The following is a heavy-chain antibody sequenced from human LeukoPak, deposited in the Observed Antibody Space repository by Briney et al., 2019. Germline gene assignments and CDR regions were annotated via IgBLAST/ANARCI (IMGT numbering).Heavy chain of an antibody. D-gene: IGHD5-12*01. Sequence: GGSLRLSCATSGFTFSSNVIHWVRQAPGKGLEWVAVISHDGSNKYYADSVKGRFTISRDNSKDTLYLQMNSLRVEDTAVYYCASVGGYDPLFDYWGQGTLVTVSS. J-gene: IGHJ4*02. V-gene: IGHV3-30-3*01. CDR3: ASVGGYDPLFDY. CDR2: ISHDGSNK. CDR1: GFTFSSNV.